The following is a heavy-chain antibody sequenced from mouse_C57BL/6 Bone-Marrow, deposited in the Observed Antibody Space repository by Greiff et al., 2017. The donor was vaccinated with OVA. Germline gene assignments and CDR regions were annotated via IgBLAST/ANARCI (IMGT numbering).Heavy chain of an antibody. CDR1: GYSFTDYN. CDR2: INPNYGTT. D-gene: IGHD4-1*01. CDR3: ARWEGFQYYFDY. J-gene: IGHJ2*01. V-gene: IGHV1-39*01. Sequence: EVKLVESGPELVKPGASVTISCKASGYSFTDYNMNWVKQSNVKSLEWIGVINPNYGTTSYNQKFKGKATLTVDQSSSTAYMQLNSLTSEDSAVYYCARWEGFQYYFDYWGQGTTLTVSS.